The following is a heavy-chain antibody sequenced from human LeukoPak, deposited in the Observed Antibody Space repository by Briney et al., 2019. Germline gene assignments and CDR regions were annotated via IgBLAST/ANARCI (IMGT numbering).Heavy chain of an antibody. CDR3: TRDRVGGYDFWSGYSIYFDY. V-gene: IGHV1-2*02. CDR1: GYTFTGYY. D-gene: IGHD3-3*01. J-gene: IGHJ4*02. Sequence: SVKVSCKASGYTFTGYYMHRVRQAPGQGLEWMGLINLNSGGTNSAQKLQGRGTMTRAPAISTAYMELIRLRSEDQTIYYCTRDRVGGYDFWSGYSIYFDYWGEGTLVTVSS. CDR2: INLNSGGT.